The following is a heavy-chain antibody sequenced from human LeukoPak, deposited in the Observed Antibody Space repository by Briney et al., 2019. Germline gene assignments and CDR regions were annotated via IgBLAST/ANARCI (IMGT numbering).Heavy chain of an antibody. D-gene: IGHD1-1*01. CDR1: GFPLSSYS. CDR2: ISASGGNI. J-gene: IGHJ4*02. Sequence: SGGSLRLSCEASGFPLSSYSINWVRQAPGKGLEWVSYISASGGNIYYLDSVKGRFTVSRDNARKSLFLKMNNARVEDTAFYYCVRVKGTYFDYWGQGALVTVSS. V-gene: IGHV3-48*01. CDR3: VRVKGTYFDY.